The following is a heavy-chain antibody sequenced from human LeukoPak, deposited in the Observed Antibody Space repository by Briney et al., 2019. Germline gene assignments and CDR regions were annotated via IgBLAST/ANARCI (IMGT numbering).Heavy chain of an antibody. Sequence: PGGSLRLSCEVSGFTFSNYAMNWVRQAPGKGLEWVSSISSSARSAAYGDSVRGRFTISRVNAENTLYLQMNNLRADDTAIYYCAKDQRSGEYNYGWGPFDIWGQGTMVTVSS. D-gene: IGHD5-18*01. CDR2: ISSSARSA. CDR1: GFTFSNYA. J-gene: IGHJ3*02. CDR3: AKDQRSGEYNYGWGPFDI. V-gene: IGHV3-23*01.